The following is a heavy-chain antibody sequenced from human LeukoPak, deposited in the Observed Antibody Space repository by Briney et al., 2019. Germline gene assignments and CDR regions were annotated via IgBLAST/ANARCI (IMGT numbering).Heavy chain of an antibody. CDR3: ARDWGSSGWRYYYYGMDV. V-gene: IGHV3-21*01. J-gene: IGHJ6*04. CDR2: ISSSSSYI. D-gene: IGHD6-19*01. Sequence: PGGSLRLSCAASGFTFSSYSMNWVRQAPGKGLEXXXXISSSSSYIYYADSVKGRFTISRDNAKNSLYLQMNSLRAEDTAVYYCARDWGSSGWRYYYYGMDVWGKGTTVTVSS. CDR1: GFTFSSYS.